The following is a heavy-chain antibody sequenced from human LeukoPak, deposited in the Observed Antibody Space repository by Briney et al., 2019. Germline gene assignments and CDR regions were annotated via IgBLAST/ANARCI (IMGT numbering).Heavy chain of an antibody. Sequence: GRSLRLSCAASGFTFADYAMHWVRQAPGKGQEWVSGISWNSGSIGYADSVKGRFTISRDNAKNSLYLQMNSLRAEDTALYYCAKDSSEYDILTGPFDCWGQGTLVTVSS. CDR3: AKDSSEYDILTGPFDC. CDR2: ISWNSGSI. V-gene: IGHV3-9*01. D-gene: IGHD3-9*01. CDR1: GFTFADYA. J-gene: IGHJ4*02.